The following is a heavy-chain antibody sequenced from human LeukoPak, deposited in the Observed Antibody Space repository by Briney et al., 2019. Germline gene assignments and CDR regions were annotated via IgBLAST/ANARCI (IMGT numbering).Heavy chain of an antibody. CDR3: ARAFYYDSHPAFDI. V-gene: IGHV1-18*01. Sequence: ASVKVSCKASGYTFTSYGISWVRQAPGQGLEWMGWISAYNGNTNYAQKFQGRVTMTRDTSISTAYMELSRLRSDDTAVYYCARAFYYDSHPAFDIWGQGTMVTVSS. CDR1: GYTFTSYG. D-gene: IGHD3-22*01. J-gene: IGHJ3*02. CDR2: ISAYNGNT.